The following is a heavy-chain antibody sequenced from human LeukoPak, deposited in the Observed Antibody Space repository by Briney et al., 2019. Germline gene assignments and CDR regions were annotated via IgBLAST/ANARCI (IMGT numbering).Heavy chain of an antibody. CDR2: INTNTGNP. CDR3: ARGRFVRFLEWLYCYYYYGMDV. V-gene: IGHV7-4-1*02. Sequence: ASVKVSCKASGYTFTSYAMNWVRQAPGQGLEWMGWINTNTGNPTYAQGFTGRFVFSLDTSVSTAYLQISSLKAEDTAVYYCARGRFVRFLEWLYCYYYYGMDVWGQGTTVTVSS. D-gene: IGHD3-3*01. CDR1: GYTFTSYA. J-gene: IGHJ6*02.